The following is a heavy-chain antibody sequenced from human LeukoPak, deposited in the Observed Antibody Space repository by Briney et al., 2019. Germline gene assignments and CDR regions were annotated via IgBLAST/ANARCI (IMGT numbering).Heavy chain of an antibody. V-gene: IGHV1-8*03. Sequence: ASVKVSCEASGYTFTSYDINWVRQATGQGLEWMGWMNPNSGNTGYAQKFQGRVTITRNTSISTAYMELSSLRSEDTAVYYCASTLGIAAAGTGWFDPWGQGTLVTVSS. CDR1: GYTFTSYD. CDR2: MNPNSGNT. CDR3: ASTLGIAAAGTGWFDP. D-gene: IGHD6-13*01. J-gene: IGHJ5*02.